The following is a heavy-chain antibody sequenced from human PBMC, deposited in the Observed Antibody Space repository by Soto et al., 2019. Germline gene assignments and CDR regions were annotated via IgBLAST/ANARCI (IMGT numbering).Heavy chain of an antibody. CDR1: GFIFSSYG. CDR2: IWYDGSNE. V-gene: IGHV3-33*01. Sequence: QVQLVESGGGVVQPGRSLRLSCAASGFIFSSYGMHWVRQAPGKGLEWVAVIWYDGSNEYYADSVKGRFTISRDNSKNTLYLQMSSLRAEDTAVYYCARDLVAAGDDYYYYGMDVWGQGTTVTVSS. D-gene: IGHD6-13*01. CDR3: ARDLVAAGDDYYYYGMDV. J-gene: IGHJ6*02.